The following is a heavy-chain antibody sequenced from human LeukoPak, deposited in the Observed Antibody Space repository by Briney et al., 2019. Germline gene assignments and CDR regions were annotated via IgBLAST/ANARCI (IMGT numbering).Heavy chain of an antibody. V-gene: IGHV1-8*01. CDR3: ARTHGYYYYMDV. J-gene: IGHJ6*03. CDR1: GYTFTSYD. Sequence: ASVKVSCKASGYTFTSYDINWVRQATGQGLEWMGWMNPNSGNTGNAQKFQGRVTMTRNTSISTAYMELSSLRSEDTAVYYCARTHGYYYYMDVWGKGTTVTVSS. CDR2: MNPNSGNT. D-gene: IGHD2-8*01.